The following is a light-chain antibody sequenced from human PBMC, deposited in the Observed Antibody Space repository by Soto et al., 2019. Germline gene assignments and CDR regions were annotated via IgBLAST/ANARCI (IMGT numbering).Light chain of an antibody. J-gene: IGKJ5*01. CDR2: LGS. CDR3: MQALQILEGIA. V-gene: IGKV2-28*01. Sequence: DIVMTQSPLSLPVTPGAPASISCRSSQSLLHSNGYNYLDWYLQKPGQSPQLLIYLGSNRASGVSDRIRGSGSGTDFTLKISRVEAEEVGVYYCMQALQILEGIAFGKGTRLQTK. CDR1: QSLLHSNGYNY.